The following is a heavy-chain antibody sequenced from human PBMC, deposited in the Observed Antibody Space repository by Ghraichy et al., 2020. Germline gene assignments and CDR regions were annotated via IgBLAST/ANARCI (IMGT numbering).Heavy chain of an antibody. CDR1: GGSISSYY. J-gene: IGHJ5*02. CDR2: IYYSGST. V-gene: IGHV4-59*01. D-gene: IGHD6-13*01. CDR3: ARSSAAGNGPYNWFDP. Sequence: SETLSLTCTVSGGSISSYYWSWIRQPPGKGLEWIGYIYYSGSTNYNPSLKSRVTISVDTSKNQFSLKLSSVTAADTAVYYCARSSAAGNGPYNWFDPWGQGTLVTVSS.